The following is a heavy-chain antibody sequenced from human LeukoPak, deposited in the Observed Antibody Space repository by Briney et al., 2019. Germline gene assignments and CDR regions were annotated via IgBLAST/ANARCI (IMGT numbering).Heavy chain of an antibody. CDR1: GFTFSTYW. D-gene: IGHD4-23*01. CDR2: LKQDGSVK. CDR3: ATSADRPCNS. Sequence: PGGSLRLSCVASGFTFSTYWMSWVRQAPGRGLEWVANLKQDGSVKHYVDSVKGRCTISRDNAKNSRYLQMTNLRAEATAVYYCATSADRPCNSWGQGTLTTVSS. J-gene: IGHJ4*02. V-gene: IGHV3-7*01.